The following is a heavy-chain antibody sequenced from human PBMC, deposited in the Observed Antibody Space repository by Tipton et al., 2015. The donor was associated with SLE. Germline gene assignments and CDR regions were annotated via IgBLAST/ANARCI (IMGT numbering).Heavy chain of an antibody. V-gene: IGHV4-59*12. D-gene: IGHD1-26*01. CDR3: ARGLRSGVVGATPGY. CDR1: GGPISSYY. Sequence: TLSLTCTVSGGPISSYYRSWIRQPPGKGLEWIGYIYYSGSTNYNPSLKSRVTISVDTSKNQFSLKLSSVTAADTAVYYCARGLRSGVVGATPGYWGQGTLVTVSS. CDR2: IYYSGST. J-gene: IGHJ4*02.